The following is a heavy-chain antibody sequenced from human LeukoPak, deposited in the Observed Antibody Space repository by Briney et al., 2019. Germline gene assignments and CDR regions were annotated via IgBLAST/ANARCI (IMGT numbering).Heavy chain of an antibody. CDR2: ISYSGST. J-gene: IGHJ4*02. D-gene: IGHD6-6*01. Sequence: SETLSLTCTVSGGSISSYYWSWIRQPPGKGLEWIGYISYSGSTNYYPSLKSRVTISVDTSKNQFSLKLSSVTAADTAVYYCARVFGEQLVGDYWGQGTLVTVSS. CDR1: GGSISSYY. CDR3: ARVFGEQLVGDY. V-gene: IGHV4-59*01.